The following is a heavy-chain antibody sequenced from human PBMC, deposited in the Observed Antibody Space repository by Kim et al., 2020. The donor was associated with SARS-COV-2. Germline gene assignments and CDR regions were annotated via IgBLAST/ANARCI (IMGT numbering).Heavy chain of an antibody. CDR1: GFTFSSYS. CDR2: TSSSSSYI. Sequence: GGSLRLSCAASGFTFSSYSMNWVRQAPGKGLEWVSSTSSSSSYIYYADSVKGRFTISRDNAKNSLYLQMNSLRAEDTAVYYCARGYYYGSGSHGDDRTYYYGMDVWGQGTTVTVSS. CDR3: ARGYYYGSGSHGDDRTYYYGMDV. D-gene: IGHD3-10*01. J-gene: IGHJ6*02. V-gene: IGHV3-21*01.